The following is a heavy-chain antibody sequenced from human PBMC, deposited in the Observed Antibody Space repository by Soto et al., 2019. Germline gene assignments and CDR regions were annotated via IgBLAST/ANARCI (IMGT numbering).Heavy chain of an antibody. J-gene: IGHJ6*02. Sequence: PSETLSLTCTVSGGSISSYYWSWIRQPPGKGLEWIGYIYYSGSTNYNPSLKSRVTISVDTSKNQFSLKLSSVTAADTAVYYCARDRRDCSSTSCRPRGMDVWGQGTTVTVS. CDR1: GGSISSYY. CDR2: IYYSGST. V-gene: IGHV4-59*01. D-gene: IGHD2-2*01. CDR3: ARDRRDCSSTSCRPRGMDV.